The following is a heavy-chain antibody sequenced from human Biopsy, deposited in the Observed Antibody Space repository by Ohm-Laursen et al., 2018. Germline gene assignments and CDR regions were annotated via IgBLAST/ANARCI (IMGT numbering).Heavy chain of an antibody. D-gene: IGHD6-19*01. Sequence: PSQTLSLTCAVSGYSISSDYRWGWIRPSPGKTLEWLGNIFKDGNTHYNPSLRSRLIISIDTPKNQFSLMMTSVSGADTAVYFCARVGSGWAPFDKWGPGTLVTVSS. CDR2: IFKDGNT. J-gene: IGHJ4*02. V-gene: IGHV4-38-2*01. CDR3: ARVGSGWAPFDK. CDR1: GYSISSDYR.